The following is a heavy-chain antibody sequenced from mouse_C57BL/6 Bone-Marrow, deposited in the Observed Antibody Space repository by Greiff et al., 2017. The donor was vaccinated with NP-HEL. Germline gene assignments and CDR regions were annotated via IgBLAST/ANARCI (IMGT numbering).Heavy chain of an antibody. Sequence: EVKVVESGGGLVKPGGSLKLSCAASGFTFSSYAMSWVRQTPEKRLEWVATISDGGSYTYYPDNVKGRFTISRDNAKNNLYLQMSHLKSEDTAMYYWARDHNGYYYYYAMDYWGQGTLVTVSS. J-gene: IGHJ4*01. D-gene: IGHD2-3*01. CDR1: GFTFSSYA. V-gene: IGHV5-4*01. CDR2: ISDGGSYT. CDR3: ARDHNGYYYYYAMDY.